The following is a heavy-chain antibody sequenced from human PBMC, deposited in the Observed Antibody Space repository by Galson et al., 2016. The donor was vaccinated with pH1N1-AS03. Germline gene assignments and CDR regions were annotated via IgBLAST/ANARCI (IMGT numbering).Heavy chain of an antibody. D-gene: IGHD4-17*01. CDR2: IKNRENGRTT. V-gene: IGHV3-15*01. J-gene: IGHJ3*02. CDR1: GFTFSNAW. Sequence: SLRLSCAASGFTFSNAWMSWVRQAPGKGLEWVGLIKNRENGRTTDYAAPVKGRFTISRDDSKNTLYLQMNSLKTEDKAVYYCTTDDYGDYRGTGAGTNDAFDMWGQGTMVTVSS. CDR3: TTDDYGDYRGTGAGTNDAFDM.